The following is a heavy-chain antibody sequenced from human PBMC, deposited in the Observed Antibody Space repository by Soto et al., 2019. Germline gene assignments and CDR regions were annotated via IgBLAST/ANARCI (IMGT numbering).Heavy chain of an antibody. Sequence: GESLKISCKVSGYSFTSFWIGWVRQMPGKGLEWMGFISPGDSKTRYSPSFQGLVTISVDESTTTAYLQWSSLKASDTAMYFCARRPRYCRGDTCFLPDYWARETVVTVSS. D-gene: IGHD2-15*01. J-gene: IGHJ4*02. CDR1: GYSFTSFW. V-gene: IGHV5-51*01. CDR2: ISPGDSKT. CDR3: ARRPRYCRGDTCFLPDY.